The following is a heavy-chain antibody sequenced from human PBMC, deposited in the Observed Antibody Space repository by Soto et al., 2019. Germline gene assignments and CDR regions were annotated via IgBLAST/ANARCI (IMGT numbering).Heavy chain of an antibody. CDR2: MNTNTNTT. D-gene: IGHD3-3*01. J-gene: IGHJ5*02. V-gene: IGHV1-8*01. CDR3: AREVVETFSNWLDP. CDR1: GDTFTNND. Sequence: ASVKVSCKASGDTFTNNDINWVRQAPGQGLEWIGWMNTNTNTTDSAEVFECRVSLTWDTSISTAYMQLNGLKIDDPAVYYCAREVVETFSNWLDPLGQGTLVTV.